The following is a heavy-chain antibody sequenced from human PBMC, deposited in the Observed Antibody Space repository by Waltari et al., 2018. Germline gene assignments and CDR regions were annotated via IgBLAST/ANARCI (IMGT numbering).Heavy chain of an antibody. CDR1: GFPIGSEYY. Sequence: QVQLQESGPRLVKPSATLSLTCSVSGFPIGSEYYWAWVRQSPGEGLVWIGSTYHSGSADYNPSLKGRVTISVDTSKNQFSLKLTSVTVADSGVYYCARLSPYTSSGDFFDPWGQGALVTISS. CDR2: TYHSGSA. D-gene: IGHD2-21*02. V-gene: IGHV4-38-2*01. J-gene: IGHJ5*02. CDR3: ARLSPYTSSGDFFDP.